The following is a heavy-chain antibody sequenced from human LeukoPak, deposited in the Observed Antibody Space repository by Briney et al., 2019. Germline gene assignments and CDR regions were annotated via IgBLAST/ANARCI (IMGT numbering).Heavy chain of an antibody. CDR2: MNPNSGNT. J-gene: IGHJ5*02. Sequence: GASVKVSCKASGYTFTSYDINRVRQATGQGLEWMGWMNPNSGNTGYARKFQGRVTMTRNTSISTAYMELSSLRSEDTAVYYCAREYYYDSSAGGNWFDPWGQGTLVTVSS. D-gene: IGHD3-22*01. CDR1: GYTFTSYD. CDR3: AREYYYDSSAGGNWFDP. V-gene: IGHV1-8*01.